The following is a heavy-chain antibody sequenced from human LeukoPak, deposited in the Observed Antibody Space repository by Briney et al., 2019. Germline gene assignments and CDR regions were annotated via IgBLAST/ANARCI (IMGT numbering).Heavy chain of an antibody. D-gene: IGHD2-15*01. J-gene: IGHJ4*02. Sequence: SETLSLTCTVSGGSISSYYWSWIRQPPGKGLEWIAYISDIGSINYNPSLKSRVTISLDRSKNQFSLKLSSVTAADTAVYYCARHGYCSGGSCYVNYFDYWGQGTLVTVSS. CDR1: GGSISSYY. CDR2: ISDIGSI. V-gene: IGHV4-59*08. CDR3: ARHGYCSGGSCYVNYFDY.